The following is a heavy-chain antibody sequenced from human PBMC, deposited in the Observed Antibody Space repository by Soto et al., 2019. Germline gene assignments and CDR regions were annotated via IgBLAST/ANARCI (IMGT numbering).Heavy chain of an antibody. CDR1: GFTFSDYN. CDR3: ARDWAYSFDY. V-gene: IGHV3-48*02. Sequence: PGGSLRLSCAASGFTFSDYNMNWVRQAPGKGLEWLSNIRSDTSDVFYADSAKGRFTVSRDNAKNSLYLRMNSLRDEDTAVYYCARDWAYSFDYWGQGTLVTVSS. J-gene: IGHJ4*02. CDR2: IRSDTSDV. D-gene: IGHD2-21*01.